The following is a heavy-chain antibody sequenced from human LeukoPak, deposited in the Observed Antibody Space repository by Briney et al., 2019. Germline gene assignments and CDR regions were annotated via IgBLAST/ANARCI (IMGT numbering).Heavy chain of an antibody. CDR1: GYTFTSSD. V-gene: IGHV1-8*01. CDR3: ARHNGSSSSFDP. CDR2: MNPNSGNT. Sequence: ASVKVSCKASGYTFTSSDINWVRQATGQGLEWMGWMNPNSGNTGYAQKFQGRVTMTRNTSISTAYMELSSLRSEDTAVYYCARHNGSSSSFDPWGQGTLVTVSS. D-gene: IGHD6-6*01. J-gene: IGHJ5*02.